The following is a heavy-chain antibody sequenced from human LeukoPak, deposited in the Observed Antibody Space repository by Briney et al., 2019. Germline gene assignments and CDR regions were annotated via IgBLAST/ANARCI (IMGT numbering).Heavy chain of an antibody. Sequence: ASVKASCKASGYTFTSYDINWVRQATGQGLEWMGWMNPNSGNTGYAQKFQGRVTMTRNTSMSTAYMELSSLRSEDTAVYYCALLRVLQGNYYYYYGMDVWGQGTTVTVSS. V-gene: IGHV1-8*01. CDR3: ALLRVLQGNYYYYYGMDV. J-gene: IGHJ6*02. CDR1: GYTFTSYD. D-gene: IGHD2-15*01. CDR2: MNPNSGNT.